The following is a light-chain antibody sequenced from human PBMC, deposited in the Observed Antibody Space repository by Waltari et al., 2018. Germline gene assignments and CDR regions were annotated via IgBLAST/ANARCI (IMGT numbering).Light chain of an antibody. J-gene: IGLJ3*02. CDR2: YRSDSTN. V-gene: IGLV5-45*01. CDR3: MILHNNAVV. Sequence: QAVLTQPASLSASPGASVSPTCTLRSGISVGTYKIYWYQQRPGSPPQFLVKYRSDSTNERGSGVPGRFSGSRDTSANSGILLISGLQSEDEADYYCMILHNNAVVFGGGNRLTVL. CDR1: SGISVGTYK.